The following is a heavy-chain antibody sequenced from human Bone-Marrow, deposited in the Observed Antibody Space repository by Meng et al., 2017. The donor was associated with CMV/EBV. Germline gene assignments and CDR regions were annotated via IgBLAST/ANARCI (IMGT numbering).Heavy chain of an antibody. D-gene: IGHD5-24*01. V-gene: IGHV1-46*01. Sequence: ASGYTFTSDYMHWVRQAPGQGLEWMGVINPSDASTSYPRKFQGRVTMTRDTSTTTVHMEMAGLRSEDTAMYYCARGPKQLKPPRFDYWGQGTLSPSPQ. CDR2: INPSDAST. CDR3: ARGPKQLKPPRFDY. CDR1: GYTFTSDY. J-gene: IGHJ4*02.